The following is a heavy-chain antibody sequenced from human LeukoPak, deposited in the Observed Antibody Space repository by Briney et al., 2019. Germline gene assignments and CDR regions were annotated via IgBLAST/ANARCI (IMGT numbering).Heavy chain of an antibody. V-gene: IGHV3-23*01. CDR2: LSGSGGAT. CDR1: GFTFSSYA. CDR3: AKGDIAAAPHYMDV. D-gene: IGHD6-13*01. Sequence: GGPLRLSCAASGFTFSSYAMTWVRQAPGKGLQWVSTLSGSGGATYYADSVKGRFTISRDNSKNTLYLQMNGERAEDTAVYYCAKGDIAAAPHYMDVWGKGTTVTVSS. J-gene: IGHJ6*03.